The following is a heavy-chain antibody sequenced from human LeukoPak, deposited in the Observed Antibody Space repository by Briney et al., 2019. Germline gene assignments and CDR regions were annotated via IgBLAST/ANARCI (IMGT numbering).Heavy chain of an antibody. D-gene: IGHD3-10*01. CDR1: GVTVSSDY. Sequence: GGSLRLSCAASGVTVSSDYMSWVRQAPGKGLEWVSVIYRDGNTYYADSVKGRFTISRDNSKNTLYLQMNSLRAEDTAVYYCASLDSGNGMDVWGQGTTVTVSS. J-gene: IGHJ6*02. V-gene: IGHV3-53*01. CDR3: ASLDSGNGMDV. CDR2: IYRDGNT.